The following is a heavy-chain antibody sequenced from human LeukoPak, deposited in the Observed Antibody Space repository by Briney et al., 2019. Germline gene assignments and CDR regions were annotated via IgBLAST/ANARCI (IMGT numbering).Heavy chain of an antibody. D-gene: IGHD2-15*01. Sequence: SPKVSCRASVGKGNSVAFNGGRQAPGQGLEWMGRIIPLLNIANSAQKFQGRVTITADKSTNTTYMELSSLTSEDTAVFYCATYCTGGRCPRTSDYWGQGTLVTVSS. V-gene: IGHV1-69*04. J-gene: IGHJ4*02. CDR3: ATYCTGGRCPRTSDY. CDR2: IIPLLNIA. CDR1: VGKGNSVA.